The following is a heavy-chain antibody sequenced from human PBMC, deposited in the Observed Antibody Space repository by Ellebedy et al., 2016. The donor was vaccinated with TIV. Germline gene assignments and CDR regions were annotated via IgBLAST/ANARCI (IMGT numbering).Heavy chain of an antibody. D-gene: IGHD6-6*01. CDR3: IFKGMSARLY. CDR1: GLTFNIYV. J-gene: IGHJ1*01. CDR2: ISGSGGRT. V-gene: IGHV3-23*01. Sequence: GESLKISCAASGLTFNIYVMNWVRQAPGKGLEWVSTISGSGGRTHYADSVQGSFTISRDNSKNTLYLQVNSLRAEDTAVYYCIFKGMSARLYWGQGTLVTVSS.